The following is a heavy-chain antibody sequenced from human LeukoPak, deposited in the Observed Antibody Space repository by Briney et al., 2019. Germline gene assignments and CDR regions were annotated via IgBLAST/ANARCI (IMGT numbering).Heavy chain of an antibody. CDR3: AKAPNIPMYSSGLWVIDY. CDR2: ISWDGGST. J-gene: IGHJ4*02. CDR1: GFTFSSYW. V-gene: IGHV3-43*01. D-gene: IGHD6-19*01. Sequence: GGSLRLSCAASGFTFSSYWMHWVRQAPGKGLEWVSLISWDGGSTYYADSVKGRFTISRDNSKNSLYLQMNSLRTEDTALYYCAKAPNIPMYSSGLWVIDYWGQGTLVTVSS.